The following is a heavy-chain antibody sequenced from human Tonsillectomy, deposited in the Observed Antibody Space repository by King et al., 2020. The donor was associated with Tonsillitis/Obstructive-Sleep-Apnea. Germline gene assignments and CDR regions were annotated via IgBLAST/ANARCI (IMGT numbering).Heavy chain of an antibody. J-gene: IGHJ5*02. D-gene: IGHD3-22*01. CDR1: GGSISSYY. Sequence: MQLQESGPGLVKPSENLSLTCTVSGGSISSYYWSWIRQPPGKGLEWIGYIYYSGSTNYNPSLKSRVTISVDTSKNQFSLKLSSVTAADTAVYYCARDRGLYYYDSSGYYWGWFDPWGQGTLVTVSS. CDR3: ARDRGLYYYDSSGYYWGWFDP. CDR2: IYYSGST. V-gene: IGHV4-59*01.